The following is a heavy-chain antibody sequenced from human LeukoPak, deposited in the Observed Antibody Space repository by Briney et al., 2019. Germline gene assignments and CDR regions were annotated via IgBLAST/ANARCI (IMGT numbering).Heavy chain of an antibody. Sequence: ASVKVSCKVSGYTPTGLSMHWVRQAPGKGLEWMGGFDPEDGGTIYAQKFQGRVTMTEDTSTDTAYMELSSLRSEDTAVYYCATALPALGYYMDVWGKGTTVTVSS. CDR1: GYTPTGLS. D-gene: IGHD3-10*01. CDR2: FDPEDGGT. J-gene: IGHJ6*03. CDR3: ATALPALGYYMDV. V-gene: IGHV1-24*01.